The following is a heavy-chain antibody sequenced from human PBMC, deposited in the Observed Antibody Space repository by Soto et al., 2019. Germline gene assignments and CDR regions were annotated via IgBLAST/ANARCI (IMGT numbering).Heavy chain of an antibody. CDR1: GFTFSIYP. J-gene: IGHJ2*01. Sequence: EVQLLESGGGLVQPGGSLRLSCAASGFTFSIYPMSWVRQTPEKGLEWVSTTGTTGGDTYYADSVRGRSTISRDDSKNTLYLQMGSLRAEESAGYYCAKSRVDSGRGYFDLWGRGTLVTVSS. D-gene: IGHD6-25*01. V-gene: IGHV3-23*01. CDR2: TGTTGGDT. CDR3: AKSRVDSGRGYFDL.